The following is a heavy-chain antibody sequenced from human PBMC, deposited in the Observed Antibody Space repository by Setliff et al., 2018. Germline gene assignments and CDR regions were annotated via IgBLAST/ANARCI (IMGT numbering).Heavy chain of an antibody. V-gene: IGHV4-34*01. D-gene: IGHD1-26*01. Sequence: SETLSLTCAVYGGSFSAYYWRWIRQAPGKGLEWIGEINQSGSTNYNPSLKGRVTMSVDASKKQFSLKLTSVTAADTAVYYCAIFIVGLDAFDTWGQGTMVTVSS. CDR3: AIFIVGLDAFDT. J-gene: IGHJ3*02. CDR2: INQSGST. CDR1: GGSFSAYY.